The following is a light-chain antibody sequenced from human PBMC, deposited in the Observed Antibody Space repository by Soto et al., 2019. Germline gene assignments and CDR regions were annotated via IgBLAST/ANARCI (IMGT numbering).Light chain of an antibody. J-gene: IGLJ2*01. V-gene: IGLV2-23*01. Sequence: QSVLTQPASVSGSPGQSITISCTGTSSDVGNYNLVSWYQQHPGKAPKLMIYEGSKRPSGVSNRFSGSKSGNPASLTISGLQAEDEADYYCCSYAGSGTLLFGGGTKLTVL. CDR1: SSDVGNYNL. CDR2: EGS. CDR3: CSYAGSGTLL.